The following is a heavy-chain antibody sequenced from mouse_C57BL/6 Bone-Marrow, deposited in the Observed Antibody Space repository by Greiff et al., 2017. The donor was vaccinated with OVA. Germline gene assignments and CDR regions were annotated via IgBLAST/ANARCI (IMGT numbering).Heavy chain of an antibody. CDR3: GYDGYYEGAD. CDR1: GYTFTSYW. J-gene: IGHJ3*01. V-gene: IGHV1-64*01. Sequence: QVQLQQPGAELVKPGASVKLSCKASGYTFTSYWMHWVKQRPGQGLEWIGMIHPNSGSTNYNEKFKSKATLTVDKSSSTAYMQLSSLTSEDSAVYNCGYDGYYEGADWGQGALGTVSA. CDR2: IHPNSGST. D-gene: IGHD2-3*01.